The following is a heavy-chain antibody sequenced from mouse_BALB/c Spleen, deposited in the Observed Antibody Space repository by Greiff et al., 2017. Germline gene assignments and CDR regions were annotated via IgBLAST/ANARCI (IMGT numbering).Heavy chain of an antibody. V-gene: IGHV5-12-1*01. CDR2: ISSGGGST. CDR1: GFAFSSYD. Sequence: EVQVVESGGGLVKPGGSLKLSCAASGFAFSSYDMSWVRQTPEKRLEWVAYISSGGGSTYYPDTVKGRFTISRDNAKNTLYLQMSSLKSEDTAMYYCARQGGNSYYAMDYWGQGTSVTVSS. CDR3: ARQGGNSYYAMDY. D-gene: IGHD2-1*01. J-gene: IGHJ4*01.